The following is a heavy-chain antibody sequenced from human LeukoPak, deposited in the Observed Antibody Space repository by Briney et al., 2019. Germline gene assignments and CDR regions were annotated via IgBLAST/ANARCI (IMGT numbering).Heavy chain of an antibody. Sequence: ASVKVSCKASGYTFTGYYMHWVRQAPGQGLEWMGWINPNSGGTNYAQEFPGGVTMTRDTSITTAYMELSGLRSDDTAVYYCAREEGGVPPAMDAFDIWGQGTVVTVSS. V-gene: IGHV1-2*02. CDR3: AREEGGVPPAMDAFDI. J-gene: IGHJ3*02. D-gene: IGHD2-2*01. CDR1: GYTFTGYY. CDR2: INPNSGGT.